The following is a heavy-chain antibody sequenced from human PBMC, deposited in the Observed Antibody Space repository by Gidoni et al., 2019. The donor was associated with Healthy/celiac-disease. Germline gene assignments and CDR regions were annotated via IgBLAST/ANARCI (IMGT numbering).Heavy chain of an antibody. D-gene: IGHD3-22*01. CDR3: ARGENYYDSSGWYAFDI. CDR1: GFTFSSYG. V-gene: IGHV3-33*01. Sequence: QVQLVESGGGVVQPGRSLRLSCAASGFTFSSYGMHWVRQAQGKGLEWVAVIWYDGSNKYYADSVKGRFTISRDNSKNTLYLQMNSLRAEDTAVYYCARGENYYDSSGWYAFDIWGQGTMVTVSS. CDR2: IWYDGSNK. J-gene: IGHJ3*02.